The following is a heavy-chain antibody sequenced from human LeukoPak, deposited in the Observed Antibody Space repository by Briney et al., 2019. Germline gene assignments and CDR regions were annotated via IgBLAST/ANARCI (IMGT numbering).Heavy chain of an antibody. CDR1: GFTFGTTA. D-gene: IGHD2-2*01. J-gene: IGHJ4*02. CDR2: ISGYGAST. CDR3: AKAHCSSTSCSRADN. Sequence: GGSLRLSCAASGFTFGTTAMSWVRQAPGKGLEWVSTISGYGASTYYADSVKGRFTFSRDNSKNTLYLQMNRLTAEDTAVYYCAKAHCSSTSCSRADNWGQGTLVTVSS. V-gene: IGHV3-23*01.